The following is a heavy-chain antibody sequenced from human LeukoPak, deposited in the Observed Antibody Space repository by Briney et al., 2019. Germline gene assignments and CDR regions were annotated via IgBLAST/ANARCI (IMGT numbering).Heavy chain of an antibody. CDR3: ARDCPQGWGYYGSDY. CDR1: GFTFSDYY. D-gene: IGHD3-10*01. Sequence: GGSLRLSCAASGFTFSDYYMSWIRQAPGKGLEWVSYISSSSSYTNYADSVKGRFTISRDNAKNSLYLQMNSLRAEDTAVYYCARDCPQGWGYYGSDYWGQGTLVTVSS. V-gene: IGHV3-11*05. CDR2: ISSSSSYT. J-gene: IGHJ4*02.